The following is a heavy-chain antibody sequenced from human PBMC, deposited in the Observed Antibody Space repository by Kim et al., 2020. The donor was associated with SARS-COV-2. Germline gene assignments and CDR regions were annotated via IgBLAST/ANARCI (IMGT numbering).Heavy chain of an antibody. CDR3: ARVVPGDPVVPAAIHFDY. Sequence: SETLSLTCTVSGGSISSGDYYWSWIRQPPGKGLEWIGYIYYSGSTYYNPSLKSRVTISVDTSKNQFSLKLSSVTAADTAVYYCARVVPGDPVVPAAIHFDYWGQGTLVTVSS. D-gene: IGHD2-2*01. V-gene: IGHV4-30-4*01. CDR1: GGSISSGDYY. CDR2: IYYSGST. J-gene: IGHJ4*02.